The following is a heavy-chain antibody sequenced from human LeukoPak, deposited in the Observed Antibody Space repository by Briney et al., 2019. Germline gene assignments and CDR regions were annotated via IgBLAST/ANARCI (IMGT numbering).Heavy chain of an antibody. J-gene: IGHJ6*03. Sequence: GGSLRLSCAVSGFTFEDYGMSWIRQAPGKGLEWVSYISSSGSTIYYADSVKGRFTISRDNAKNTLYLQMNSLRAEDTAVYYCAKDGEYSSGWYGYYYYYMDVWGKGTTVTISS. D-gene: IGHD6-19*01. CDR1: GFTFEDYG. CDR3: AKDGEYSSGWYGYYYYYMDV. V-gene: IGHV3-11*04. CDR2: ISSSGSTI.